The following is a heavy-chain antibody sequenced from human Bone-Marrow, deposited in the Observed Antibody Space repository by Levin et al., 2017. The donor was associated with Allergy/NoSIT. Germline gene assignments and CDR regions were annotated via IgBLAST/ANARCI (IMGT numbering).Heavy chain of an antibody. J-gene: IGHJ4*02. Sequence: GGSLRLSCAASGFTFSNAWMSWVRQAPGKGLEWVGRIKSKTDGGTTDYAAPVKGRFTISRDDSKNTLYLQMNSLKTEDTAVYYCTTDSRDIVVVVAATHGVPADYWGQGTLVTVSS. CDR2: IKSKTDGGTT. CDR3: TTDSRDIVVVVAATHGVPADY. V-gene: IGHV3-15*01. CDR1: GFTFSNAW. D-gene: IGHD2-15*01.